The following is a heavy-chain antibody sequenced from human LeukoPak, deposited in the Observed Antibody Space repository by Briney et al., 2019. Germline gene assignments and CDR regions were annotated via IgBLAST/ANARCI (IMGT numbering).Heavy chain of an antibody. Sequence: ASVKVSCKASGYTFAKYAIHWVRQMPGKGLEWMGIIYPGDSDTRYSPSFQGQVTISADKSISTAYLQWSSPKASDTAMYYCARVIVVVTASPGYFDYWGQGTLVTVSS. CDR1: GYTFAKYA. CDR2: IYPGDSDT. D-gene: IGHD2-21*02. CDR3: ARVIVVVTASPGYFDY. J-gene: IGHJ4*02. V-gene: IGHV5-51*01.